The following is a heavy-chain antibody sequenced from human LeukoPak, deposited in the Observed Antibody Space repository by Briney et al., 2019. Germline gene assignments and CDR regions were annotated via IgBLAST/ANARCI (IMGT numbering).Heavy chain of an antibody. Sequence: GGSLRLSCAASGFSFSDSYMSWIRQTPEMGLEWISYISSTSSTIFSVDSLRGRFTISRDNSKNTVYLQLNSLRGEDSALYYCAKGSSLRSVVAEFDYWGQGTLVTVSS. CDR2: ISSTSSTI. D-gene: IGHD4-17*01. CDR3: AKGSSLRSVVAEFDY. J-gene: IGHJ4*02. V-gene: IGHV3-11*01. CDR1: GFSFSDSY.